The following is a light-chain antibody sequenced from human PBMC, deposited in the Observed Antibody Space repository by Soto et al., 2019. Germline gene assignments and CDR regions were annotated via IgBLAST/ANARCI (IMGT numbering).Light chain of an antibody. CDR3: CSYAGRNTFYV. J-gene: IGLJ1*01. CDR2: EGS. V-gene: IGLV2-23*03. Sequence: QSVLTQPASVSASPGHSIAISCTRASSDIGSQNLVSWYQQHPGKAPKLVIYEGSKRPSGVSDRFSGSKSANTASLTISGLQAEDEADYYCCSYAGRNTFYVFGTGTKVTVL. CDR1: SSDIGSQNL.